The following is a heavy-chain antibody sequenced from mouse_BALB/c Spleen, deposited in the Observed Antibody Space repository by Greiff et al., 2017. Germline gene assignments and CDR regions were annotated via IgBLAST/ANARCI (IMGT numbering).Heavy chain of an antibody. CDR1: GFNIKDYY. CDR3: KGEGLRSYAMDY. Sequence: EVQLQQSGAELVRSGASVKLSCTASGFNIKDYYMHWVKQRPEQGLEWIGWIDPENGDTEYAPKFQGKATMTADTSSNTAYLQLSSLTSEDTAVYYCKGEGLRSYAMDYWGQGTSVTVSS. J-gene: IGHJ4*01. CDR2: IDPENGDT. V-gene: IGHV14-4*02. D-gene: IGHD2-4*01.